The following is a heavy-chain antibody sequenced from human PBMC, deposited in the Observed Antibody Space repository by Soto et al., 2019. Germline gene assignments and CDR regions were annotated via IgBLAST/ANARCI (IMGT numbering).Heavy chain of an antibody. CDR3: AKMYCGGGSCYGFFYL. V-gene: IGHV3-30*18. CDR2: VSYDGGSK. J-gene: IGHJ2*01. D-gene: IGHD2-15*01. Sequence: QVQLVESGGGVVQPGRSLRLSCAASGFTFSTHGMHWVRQAPGKGLEWVAVVSYDGGSKYYADSVKGRFTASRDNSKNTRYLEMNSLRTEDTAVYYCAKMYCGGGSCYGFFYLWGRGTLVTVSS. CDR1: GFTFSTHG.